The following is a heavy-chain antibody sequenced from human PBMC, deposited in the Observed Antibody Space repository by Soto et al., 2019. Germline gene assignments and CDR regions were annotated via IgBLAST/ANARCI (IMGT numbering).Heavy chain of an antibody. D-gene: IGHD3-16*02. Sequence: EVQLLESGGGLVQPGGSLRLSCVASGFTFGTVAMTWVRQAPGKGLEWVSSIAIASFDTYYAPSVKGRFTTSRDDPKNTMYPQVQSLTADDTAVYYCAKDRLSPYRSGLYFDFWCPGSLVTVSS. CDR2: IAIASFDT. CDR3: AKDRLSPYRSGLYFDF. CDR1: GFTFGTVA. V-gene: IGHV3-23*01. J-gene: IGHJ4*02.